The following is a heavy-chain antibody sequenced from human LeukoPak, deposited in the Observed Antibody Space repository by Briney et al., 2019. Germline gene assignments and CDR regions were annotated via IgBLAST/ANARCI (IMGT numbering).Heavy chain of an antibody. CDR2: IVGDGGAT. D-gene: IGHD5-24*01. J-gene: IGHJ4*02. Sequence: PGGSLRLSCAASGFIFDDYAMHWVRQPPGKGLEWVSLIVGDGGATFYADSVQGRFAISRDNSKNSLFLQMNSPRPDDTAFYYCVKGRWQTDRFDLWGQGTLVTVSS. V-gene: IGHV3-43*02. CDR3: VKGRWQTDRFDL. CDR1: GFIFDDYA.